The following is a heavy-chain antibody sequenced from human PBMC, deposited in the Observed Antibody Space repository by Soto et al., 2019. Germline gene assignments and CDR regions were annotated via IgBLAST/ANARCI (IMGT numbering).Heavy chain of an antibody. CDR2: ISSSSSSI. V-gene: IGHV3-48*01. CDR3: ARSRYNDY. D-gene: IGHD1-1*01. J-gene: IGHJ4*02. Sequence: EVKLVESGGGLVQPGGSLRLSCRASGFTFSSYSMNWVRQAPGKGLEWVSYISSSSSSISYIDSVKGRFTIARDNAKNSLYLQMNSLGAEDTAVYYCARSRYNDYWGQGTLVTVSS. CDR1: GFTFSSYS.